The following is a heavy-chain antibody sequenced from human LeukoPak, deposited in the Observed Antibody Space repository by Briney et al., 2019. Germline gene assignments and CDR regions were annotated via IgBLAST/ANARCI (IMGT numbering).Heavy chain of an antibody. CDR1: GGTFLNYA. J-gene: IGHJ3*02. Sequence: ASVKVSCKTSGGTFLNYAISWVRQAPGQGLEWVGRIIPILGIANYAQKFQARVTLTADKSTSTAYMELSSLRSDDTAVYYCARASQDYYGSGSYYRGGDAFDIWGQGTMVTVSS. CDR3: ARASQDYYGSGSYYRGGDAFDI. V-gene: IGHV1-69*04. CDR2: IIPILGIA. D-gene: IGHD3-10*01.